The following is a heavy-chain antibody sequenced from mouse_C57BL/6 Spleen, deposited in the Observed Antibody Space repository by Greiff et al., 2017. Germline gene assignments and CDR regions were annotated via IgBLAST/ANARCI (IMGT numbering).Heavy chain of an antibody. CDR2: ISSGSSTI. J-gene: IGHJ3*01. D-gene: IGHD1-1*01. CDR3: ARGAYYGSSWFAY. CDR1: GFTFSDYG. Sequence: EVHLVESGGGLVKPGGSLKLSCAASGFTFSDYGMHWVRQAPEKGLEWVAYISSGSSTIYYADTVKGRFTISRDNAKNTLFLQMTSLRSEDTAMYYCARGAYYGSSWFAYWGQGTLVTVSA. V-gene: IGHV5-17*01.